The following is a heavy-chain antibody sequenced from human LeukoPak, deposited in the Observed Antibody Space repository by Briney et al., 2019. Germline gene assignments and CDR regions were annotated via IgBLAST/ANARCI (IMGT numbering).Heavy chain of an antibody. V-gene: IGHV4-38-2*02. CDR2: TYHGGTT. J-gene: IGHJ4*02. Sequence: SETLSLTCPVSGYSISSGYLWGWIRQPPGKGLEWIGSTYHGGTTYSNPSLKSRVIISEDTSKNQFSLKLSSVTAADTAVYYCARGSGDWTYYFDYWGQGTLVTVSS. CDR1: GYSISSGYL. CDR3: ARGSGDWTYYFDY. D-gene: IGHD2-21*02.